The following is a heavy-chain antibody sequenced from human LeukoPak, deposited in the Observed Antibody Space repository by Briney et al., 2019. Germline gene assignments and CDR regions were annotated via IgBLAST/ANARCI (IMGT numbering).Heavy chain of an antibody. J-gene: IGHJ4*02. Sequence: GESLKISCKGSGYSFTSYWIGWVRQMPGKGLEWMGIFYPGDSHTRYSPSFQGQVTISADKTISTAYLQWSSLKASDTAMYYCASAHARGGSGSYYLDYWGQGTLVTVSS. V-gene: IGHV5-51*01. D-gene: IGHD3-10*01. CDR3: ASAHARGGSGSYYLDY. CDR1: GYSFTSYW. CDR2: FYPGDSHT.